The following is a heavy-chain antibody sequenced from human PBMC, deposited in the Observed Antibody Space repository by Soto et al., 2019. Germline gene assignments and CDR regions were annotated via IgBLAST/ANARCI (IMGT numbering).Heavy chain of an antibody. CDR2: IYYSGST. CDR3: ARIGYYSGGSCYSRRVDY. V-gene: IGHV4-39*01. J-gene: IGHJ4*02. D-gene: IGHD2-15*01. CDR1: GGSISSSSYY. Sequence: QLQLQESGPGLVKPSETLSLTCTVSGGSISSSSYYWGWIRQPPGKGLEWIGSIYYSGSTYYNPSLKSRVTISVDTSKNQFSLKLSSVTAADTAVYYCARIGYYSGGSCYSRRVDYWGQGTLVTVSS.